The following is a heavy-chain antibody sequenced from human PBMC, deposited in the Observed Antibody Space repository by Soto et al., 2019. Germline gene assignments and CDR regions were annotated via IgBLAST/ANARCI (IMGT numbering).Heavy chain of an antibody. CDR3: ARDLPDGDDSMTGVLAFDI. J-gene: IGHJ3*02. CDR2: IIPIFGTA. Sequence: SVKVSCKASGGTFSSYAISWVRQAPGQGLEWMGGIIPIFGTANYAQKFQGRGTITADESTSTAYMELSSLRSEDTAVYYCARDLPDGDDSMTGVLAFDIWGQGTMVTVSS. CDR1: GGTFSSYA. V-gene: IGHV1-69*13. D-gene: IGHD3-9*01.